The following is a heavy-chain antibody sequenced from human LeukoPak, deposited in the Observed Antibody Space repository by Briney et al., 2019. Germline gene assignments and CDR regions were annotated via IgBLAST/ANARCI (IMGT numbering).Heavy chain of an antibody. CDR1: GGSISSSSYY. D-gene: IGHD3-10*01. J-gene: IGHJ5*02. CDR2: IYYSGST. V-gene: IGHV4-39*07. Sequence: SETLSLTCTVSGGSISSSSYYWGWIRQPPGKGLEWIGSIYYSGSTYYSPSLKSRVTISVDTSKNQFSLKLSSVTAADTAVYYCARGINFGHWFDPWGQGTLVTVSS. CDR3: ARGINFGHWFDP.